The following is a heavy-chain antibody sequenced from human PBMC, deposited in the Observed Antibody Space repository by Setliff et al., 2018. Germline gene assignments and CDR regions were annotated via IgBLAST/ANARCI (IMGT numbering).Heavy chain of an antibody. J-gene: IGHJ4*02. CDR1: GFTFDDYA. D-gene: IGHD5-12*01. Sequence: GGSLRLSCAASGFTFDDYAMHWVRQAPGKGLEWVSGISWNSGSIGYADSVKGRFTISRDNAKNSLYLQMNSLRSEDTAVYYCARDSEDGYNSPIDYWGQGTLVTVSS. V-gene: IGHV3-9*01. CDR2: ISWNSGSI. CDR3: ARDSEDGYNSPIDY.